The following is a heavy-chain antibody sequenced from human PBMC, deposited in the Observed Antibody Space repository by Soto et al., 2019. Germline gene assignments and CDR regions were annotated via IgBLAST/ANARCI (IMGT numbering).Heavy chain of an antibody. CDR3: ARVTYYDFWSGYYTGNYYYYMDV. CDR2: INSDGSST. V-gene: IGHV3-74*01. D-gene: IGHD3-3*01. J-gene: IGHJ6*03. CDR1: GFTFSSYW. Sequence: EVQLVESGGGLVQPGGSLRLSCAASGFTFSSYWMHWVRQAPGKGLVWVSRINSDGSSTSYADSVKGRFTISRDNAKNTLYLQMNRLRAEDTAVYYCARVTYYDFWSGYYTGNYYYYMDVWGKGTTVTVSS.